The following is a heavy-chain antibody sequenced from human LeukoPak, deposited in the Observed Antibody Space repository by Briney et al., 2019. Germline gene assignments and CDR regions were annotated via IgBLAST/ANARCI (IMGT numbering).Heavy chain of an antibody. CDR3: ARCPCSGGSCYSGFDY. CDR1: GYTFTSYD. J-gene: IGHJ4*02. V-gene: IGHV1-8*01. CDR2: MNPNSGNT. Sequence: ASVKVSCKASGYTFTSYDINWVRQAPGQGLEWMGWMNPNSGNTGYAQKFQGRVTMTRNTSISTAYMELSSLRSEDTAVYYCARCPCSGGSCYSGFDYWGQGTLVTVSP. D-gene: IGHD2-15*01.